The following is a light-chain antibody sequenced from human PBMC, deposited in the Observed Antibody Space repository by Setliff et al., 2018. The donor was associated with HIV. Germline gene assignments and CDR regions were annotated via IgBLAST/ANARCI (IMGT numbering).Light chain of an antibody. V-gene: IGLV2-14*01. Sequence: QSVLTQPASVSGSPGQSITISCTGTSRDVGGYNYVSWYQQHPGKVPKLIIYEVSNRPSGVSNRFSGSKSDNTASLTISGLQAEDEADYYCSSNTRSRTRVFGTGTKVTVL. CDR1: SRDVGGYNY. J-gene: IGLJ1*01. CDR3: SSNTRSRTRV. CDR2: EVS.